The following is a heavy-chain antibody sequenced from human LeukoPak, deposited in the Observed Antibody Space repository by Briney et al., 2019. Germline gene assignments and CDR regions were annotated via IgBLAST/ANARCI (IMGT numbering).Heavy chain of an antibody. CDR1: SGSLRGFY. J-gene: IGHJ4*02. Sequence: SETLSLTCAAYSGSLRGFYWSWLRQPPGKGLEWIGEISHSGSTNYNPSLKSRVTISVDTSKNQFSLKLSSVTAADTAVYYCARGESDTALPYLGYWGQGTLVTVSS. V-gene: IGHV4-34*01. CDR3: ARGESDTALPYLGY. CDR2: ISHSGST. D-gene: IGHD5-18*01.